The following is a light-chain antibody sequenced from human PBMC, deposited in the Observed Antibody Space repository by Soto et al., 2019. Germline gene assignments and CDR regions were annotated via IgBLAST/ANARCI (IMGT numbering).Light chain of an antibody. J-gene: IGKJ1*01. Sequence: QMSQCPSSLSASVGDRVPITCRASQNSRIYLNWDRQQPGKAPKLLIYAASTLQSGVPSRVTGSGCGTDFTLTISSLQPEDFASSYYHRSHSTTPWTFGQGTMVDVK. V-gene: IGKV1-39*01. CDR3: HRSHSTTPWT. CDR2: AAS. CDR1: QNSRIY.